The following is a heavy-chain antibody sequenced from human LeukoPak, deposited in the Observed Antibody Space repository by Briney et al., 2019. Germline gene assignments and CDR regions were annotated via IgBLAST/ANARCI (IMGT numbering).Heavy chain of an antibody. Sequence: PGGSLRLSCAASGFTFSNYGMHWVRQAPGKGLEWVAVISYDGSNKYYADSVKGRFTISRDNSKNTLYLQMNSLRAEDTAVYYCAKDHNIVVVTPPYYFDYWGQGTLVTVSS. D-gene: IGHD2-21*02. CDR3: AKDHNIVVVTPPYYFDY. V-gene: IGHV3-30*18. CDR2: ISYDGSNK. J-gene: IGHJ4*02. CDR1: GFTFSNYG.